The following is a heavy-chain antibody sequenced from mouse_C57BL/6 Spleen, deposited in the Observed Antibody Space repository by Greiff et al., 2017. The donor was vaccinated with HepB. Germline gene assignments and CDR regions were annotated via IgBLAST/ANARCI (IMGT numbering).Heavy chain of an antibody. J-gene: IGHJ2*01. CDR2: ISSGSSTI. CDR1: GFTFSDYG. Sequence: DVQLVESGGGLVKPGGSLKLSCAASGFTFSDYGMHWVRQAPEEGLEWVAYISSGSSTIYYADTVKGRFTISRDNTNNTLFLQMTSLRSEDTAVYYYGGSYGSSGDFDYWGKGTTLTVSS. D-gene: IGHD1-1*01. V-gene: IGHV5-17*01. CDR3: GGSYGSSGDFDY.